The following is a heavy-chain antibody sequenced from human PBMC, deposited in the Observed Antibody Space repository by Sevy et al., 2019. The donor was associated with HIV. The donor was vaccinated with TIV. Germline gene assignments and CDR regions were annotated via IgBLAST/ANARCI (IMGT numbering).Heavy chain of an antibody. J-gene: IGHJ4*02. V-gene: IGHV4-39*01. D-gene: IGHD6-19*01. CDR2: SHYNGNT. Sequence: SETLSLTCTVSGASISSSNYYWGWVRQPPGKGLEWIGISHYNGNTYYNPSLKSRVAISVDTSTNQFSLTLTSVTAADTAVYYCSILAAGSAWRYSFDYWGQGTLVTVSS. CDR3: SILAAGSAWRYSFDY. CDR1: GASISSSNYY.